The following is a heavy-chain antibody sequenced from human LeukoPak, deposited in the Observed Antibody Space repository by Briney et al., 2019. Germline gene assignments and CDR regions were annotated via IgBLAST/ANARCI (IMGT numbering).Heavy chain of an antibody. D-gene: IGHD3-9*01. V-gene: IGHV4-38-2*02. J-gene: IGHJ5*02. Sequence: SETPSLTCAVSGYSISSGYYWGWIRQPPGKGLEWIGSIYHSGSTYYNPSLKSRVTISVDTSKNQFSLKLSSVTAADTAVYYCARDSLRYQPRGWFDPWGQGTLVTVSS. CDR3: ARDSLRYQPRGWFDP. CDR1: GYSISSGYY. CDR2: IYHSGST.